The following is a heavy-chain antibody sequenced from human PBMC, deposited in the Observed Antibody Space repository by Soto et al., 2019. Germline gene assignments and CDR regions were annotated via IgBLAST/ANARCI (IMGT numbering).Heavy chain of an antibody. CDR3: ARVSSGWQFYYYYGMDV. Sequence: PSETLSLTCPVSGGSISSYYWSWIRQPPGKGLEWIGYIYYSGSTNYNPSLKSRVTISVDTPKNQFSLKLSSVTAADTAVYYCARVSSGWQFYYYYGMDVWGQGTTVTVSS. J-gene: IGHJ6*02. CDR2: IYYSGST. V-gene: IGHV4-59*01. CDR1: GGSISSYY. D-gene: IGHD6-19*01.